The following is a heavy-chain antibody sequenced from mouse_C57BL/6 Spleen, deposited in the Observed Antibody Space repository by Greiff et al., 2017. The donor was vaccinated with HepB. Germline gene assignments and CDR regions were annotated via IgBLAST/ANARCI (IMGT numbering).Heavy chain of an antibody. J-gene: IGHJ3*01. CDR1: GYTFTDYE. CDR2: IDPETGGT. V-gene: IGHV1-15*01. Sequence: VQLQQSGAELVRPGASVTLSCKASGYTFTDYEMHWVKQTPVHGLEWIGAIDPETGGTAYNQKFKGKAILTADKSSSTAYMAHRSLTSEDSAVYYCTRSRGDGNAWFAYWGQGTLVTVSA. D-gene: IGHD2-1*01. CDR3: TRSRGDGNAWFAY.